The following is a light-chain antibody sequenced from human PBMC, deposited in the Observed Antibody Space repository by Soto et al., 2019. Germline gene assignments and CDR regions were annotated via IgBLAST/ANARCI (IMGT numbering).Light chain of an antibody. CDR3: QQYSTART. Sequence: EILMTQSPATLSVSQGERVILSCRASQSVGSTLAWYQQKPGQAPRLLIRGASTRATGVPARFSGSGSGTEFTLTISSLQSEDFAVYYCQQYSTARTCGGGPTLEIK. J-gene: IGKJ4*02. CDR1: QSVGST. CDR2: GAS. V-gene: IGKV3-15*01.